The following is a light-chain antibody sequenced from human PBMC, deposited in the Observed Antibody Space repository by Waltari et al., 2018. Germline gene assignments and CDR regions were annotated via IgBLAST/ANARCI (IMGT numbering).Light chain of an antibody. J-gene: IGKJ2*01. Sequence: EVVMTQSPATPSMSPGERATPSCRASQSVSSNLAWYQQKPGQAPRLLIYGASTRATGIPARFSGSGSGTEFTLTISSLQSEDFAVYYCQQYNNWLLYTFGQGTKLEIK. CDR2: GAS. V-gene: IGKV3-15*01. CDR1: QSVSSN. CDR3: QQYNNWLLYT.